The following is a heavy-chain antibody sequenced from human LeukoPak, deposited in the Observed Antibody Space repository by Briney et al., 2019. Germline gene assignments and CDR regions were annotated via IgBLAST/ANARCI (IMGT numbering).Heavy chain of an antibody. CDR3: TRDLMDYDVSTGLHHYYMDV. V-gene: IGHV3-74*01. D-gene: IGHD3-9*01. CDR2: INGDGRNI. Sequence: GGSLRLSCVASGSTFSSYWMHWVRQDPRKGLVWVSRINGDGRNINYADSVRGRFTISKDNAKNTLYLQMNTLRVEDTAVYYCTRDLMDYDVSTGLHHYYMDVWGQGTTVTVSS. J-gene: IGHJ6*02. CDR1: GSTFSSYW.